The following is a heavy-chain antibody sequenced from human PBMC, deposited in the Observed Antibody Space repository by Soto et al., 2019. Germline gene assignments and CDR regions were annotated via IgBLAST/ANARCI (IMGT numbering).Heavy chain of an antibody. CDR1: GGSFSGYY. CDR2: IYYSGST. CDR3: ARSYYYGMDV. Sequence: SETLSLTCAVYGGSFSGYYWSWIRQPPGKGLEWIGEIYYSGSTNYNPSLKSRVTISVDTSKNQFSLKLSSVTAADTAVYYCARSYYYGMDVWGQGTTVTVSS. V-gene: IGHV4-34*01. J-gene: IGHJ6*02.